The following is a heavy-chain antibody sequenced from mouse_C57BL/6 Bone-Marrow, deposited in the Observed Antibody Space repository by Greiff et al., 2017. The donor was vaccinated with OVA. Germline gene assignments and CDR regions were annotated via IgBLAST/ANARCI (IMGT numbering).Heavy chain of an antibody. CDR2: IYPRSGNT. J-gene: IGHJ4*01. CDR3: AKEREYDGYDDDYAMDY. CDR1: GYTFTSYG. Sequence: VQLQQSGAELARPGASVKLSCKASGYTFTSYGISWVKQRTGQGLEWIGEIYPRSGNTYYNEKFKGKATMTADKASSTAYMELRSLTSEDSAVYFCAKEREYDGYDDDYAMDYWGQGTSVTVSA. D-gene: IGHD2-3*01. V-gene: IGHV1-81*01.